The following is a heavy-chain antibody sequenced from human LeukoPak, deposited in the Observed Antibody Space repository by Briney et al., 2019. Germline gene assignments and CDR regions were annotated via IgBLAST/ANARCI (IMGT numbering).Heavy chain of an antibody. J-gene: IGHJ6*02. CDR2: INHNGNVN. CDR1: GFTFSRYW. CDR3: ARGGGLDV. D-gene: IGHD3-16*01. Sequence: GGSLRLSCAASGFTFSRYWMSWVRQAPGKGLEWVASINHNGNVNYYVDSVKGRFTISRDNAKNSLYLQMSNLRAEDTAVYFCARGGGLDVWGQGATVTVSS. V-gene: IGHV3-7*03.